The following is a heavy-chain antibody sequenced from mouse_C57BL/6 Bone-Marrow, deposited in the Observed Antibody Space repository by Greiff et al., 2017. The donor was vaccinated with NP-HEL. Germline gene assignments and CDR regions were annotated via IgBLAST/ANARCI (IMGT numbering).Heavy chain of an antibody. CDR3: ARSGGLRRGFAY. V-gene: IGHV1-82*01. D-gene: IGHD2-4*01. CDR2: IYPGDGDT. CDR1: GYAFSSSW. Sequence: VHLVESGPELVKPGASVKISCKASGYAFSSSWMNWVKQRPGKGLEWIGRIYPGDGDTNYNGKFKGKATLTADKSSSTAYMQLSSLTSEDSAVYFCARSGGLRRGFAYWGQGTLVTVSA. J-gene: IGHJ3*01.